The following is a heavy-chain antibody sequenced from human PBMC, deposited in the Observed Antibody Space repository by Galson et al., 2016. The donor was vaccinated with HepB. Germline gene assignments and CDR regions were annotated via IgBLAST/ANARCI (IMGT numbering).Heavy chain of an antibody. CDR2: MHYTGTT. Sequence: TLSLTCTVSGASISTGDYYLSWIRQPPGKGLEWMGYMHYTGTTFYKPSLQSRLMMSVDTSKNKFSLNVTFVTAADTAVYYCAREPIFGARDWGQGALVIVSS. J-gene: IGHJ4*02. V-gene: IGHV4-30-4*01. CDR3: AREPIFGARD. D-gene: IGHD3-3*01. CDR1: GASISTGDYY.